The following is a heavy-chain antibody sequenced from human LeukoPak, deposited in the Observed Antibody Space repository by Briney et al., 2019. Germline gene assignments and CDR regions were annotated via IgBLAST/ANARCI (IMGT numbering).Heavy chain of an antibody. CDR2: SIPIFGTT. V-gene: IGHV1-69*05. Sequence: GASVKVSCKASGGTFSSYAISWVRQAPGQGLECMGGSIPIFGTTNYAQKFHGRVTITTDQSTSTASMELSSLRSEETAVYYCARGKAYCGGDCYPNNYYYYYMDVWGKGTTVTVSS. CDR3: ARGKAYCGGDCYPNNYYYYYMDV. CDR1: GGTFSSYA. J-gene: IGHJ6*03. D-gene: IGHD2-21*02.